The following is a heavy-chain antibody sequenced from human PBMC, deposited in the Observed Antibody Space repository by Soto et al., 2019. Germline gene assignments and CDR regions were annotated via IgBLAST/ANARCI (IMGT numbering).Heavy chain of an antibody. CDR2: ISYDGSNK. D-gene: IGHD6-13*01. J-gene: IGHJ6*02. CDR1: GFTFSSYA. CDR3: ARDTGIAAAGYIYYYGMDV. Sequence: GGSLRLSCAASGFTFSSYAMHWVRQAPGKGLEWVAVISYDGSNKYYADSVKGRFTISRDNTKNTLYLQMNSLRAEDTAVYYCARDTGIAAAGYIYYYGMDVWGQGTTVTVSS. V-gene: IGHV3-30-3*01.